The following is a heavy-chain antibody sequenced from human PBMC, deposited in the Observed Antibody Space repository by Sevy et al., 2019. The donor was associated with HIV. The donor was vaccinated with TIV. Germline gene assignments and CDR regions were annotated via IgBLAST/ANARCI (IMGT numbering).Heavy chain of an antibody. CDR1: GFTFSSYW. CDR3: ARGLGEWELLDY. D-gene: IGHD1-26*01. V-gene: IGHV3-7*01. J-gene: IGHJ4*02. CDR2: IKKDGSEK. Sequence: GGSLRLSCAASGFTFSSYWMSWVRQAPGKGLEWVANIKKDGSEKYYVDSVKGRFTISRDNAKNSLYLQMNSLIAEDTAVYYCARGLGEWELLDYWGQGTLVTVSS.